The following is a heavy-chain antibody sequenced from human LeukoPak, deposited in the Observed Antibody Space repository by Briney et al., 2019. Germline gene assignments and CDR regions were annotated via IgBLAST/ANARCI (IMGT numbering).Heavy chain of an antibody. Sequence: SETLSLTCTVSGGSISSYCWSWIRQPPGKGLEWIGYIYYSGSTNYNPSLKSRVTLSVDTSKNQFSLKLSSVTAADTAVYYCASASTMVRGVRGTHAFDIWGQGTMVTVSS. CDR3: ASASTMVRGVRGTHAFDI. CDR1: GGSISSYC. V-gene: IGHV4-59*01. D-gene: IGHD3-10*01. J-gene: IGHJ3*02. CDR2: IYYSGST.